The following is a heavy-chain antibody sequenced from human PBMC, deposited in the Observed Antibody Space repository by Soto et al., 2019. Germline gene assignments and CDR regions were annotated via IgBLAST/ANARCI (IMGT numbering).Heavy chain of an antibody. Sequence: QVQLVQSGAEVKKPGSSVKVSCKASGGTFSSYAISWVRQAPGQGLEWMGGIIPIFGTANYAQKFQGRVTSTSNESTSTADMELEILRSEDTAVYYCARGPYYDFLSGYMAPHYYYGMHVWGEGPTVTVSS. V-gene: IGHV1-69*05. CDR3: ARGPYYDFLSGYMAPHYYYGMHV. CDR2: IIPIFGTA. J-gene: IGHJ6*04. CDR1: GGTFSSYA. D-gene: IGHD3-3*01.